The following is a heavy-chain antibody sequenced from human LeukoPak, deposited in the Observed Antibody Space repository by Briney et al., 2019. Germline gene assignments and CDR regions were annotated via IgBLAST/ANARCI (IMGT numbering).Heavy chain of an antibody. CDR1: GYTFTGYY. J-gene: IGHJ4*02. CDR3: ARAQGTPRGGYPFDY. V-gene: IGHV1-69*05. Sequence: ASVKVSCKASGYTFTGYYMHWVRQAPGQGLEWMGGIIPIFGTANYAQKFQGRVTITTDESTSTAYMELSSLRSEDTAVYYCARAQGTPRGGYPFDYWGQGTLVTVSS. D-gene: IGHD1-14*01. CDR2: IIPIFGTA.